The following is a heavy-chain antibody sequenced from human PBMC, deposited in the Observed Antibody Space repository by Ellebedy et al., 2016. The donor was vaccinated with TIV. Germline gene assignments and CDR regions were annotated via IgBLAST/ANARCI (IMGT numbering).Heavy chain of an antibody. D-gene: IGHD2-8*02. CDR1: GFTFSDYW. CDR2: IKQDGSAQ. V-gene: IGHV3-7*03. J-gene: IGHJ4*02. CDR3: ARDRQPSFYWGYLY. Sequence: GGSLRLSXAASGFTFSDYWMSWLRQAPGQGLEWVANIKQDGSAQYYVDSLKGRFTISRDNAKNSLYLQLNSLRVEDTAVYYCARDRQPSFYWGYLYWGQGALVIVSS.